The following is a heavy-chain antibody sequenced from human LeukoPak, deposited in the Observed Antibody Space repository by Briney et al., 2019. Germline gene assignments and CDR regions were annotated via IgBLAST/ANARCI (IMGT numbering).Heavy chain of an antibody. D-gene: IGHD3-9*01. CDR2: INPNSGGT. Sequence: ASVKVSCKASGYTFTGYYMHWVRQAPGQGLEWMGWINPNSGGTNYAQEFQGRVTMTRDTSISTAYMELSRLRSDDTAVYYCASSITIFDGFDPWGQGTLVTVSS. V-gene: IGHV1-2*02. CDR1: GYTFTGYY. CDR3: ASSITIFDGFDP. J-gene: IGHJ5*02.